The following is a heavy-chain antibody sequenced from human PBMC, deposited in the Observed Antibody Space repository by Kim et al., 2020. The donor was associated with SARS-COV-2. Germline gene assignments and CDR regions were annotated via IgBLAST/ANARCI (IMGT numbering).Heavy chain of an antibody. D-gene: IGHD2-2*01. V-gene: IGHV3-33*01. Sequence: GGSLRLSCAASGFTFSSYGMHWVRQAPGKGLEWVAVIWYDGSNKYYADSVKGRFTISRDNSKNMLSLQMNSLRAEDTAVYYCVGGQQLLSYYYYGMDVWG. CDR1: GFTFSSYG. CDR3: VGGQQLLSYYYYGMDV. J-gene: IGHJ6*01. CDR2: IWYDGSNK.